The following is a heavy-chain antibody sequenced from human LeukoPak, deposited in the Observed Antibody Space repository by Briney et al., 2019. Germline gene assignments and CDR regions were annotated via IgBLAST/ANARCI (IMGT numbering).Heavy chain of an antibody. CDR3: ARDRYSTSLDAFDI. V-gene: IGHV3-21*01. Sequence: PGGSLRLSCAASGFTFSTYNINRVRQAPGKGLEWVSSISPSSSYIYYADSVKGRFTISRDNAKNSLYLQMNSLRAEDTAVYYCARDRYSTSLDAFDIWGQGTMVTVSS. D-gene: IGHD6-13*01. CDR2: ISPSSSYI. J-gene: IGHJ3*02. CDR1: GFTFSTYN.